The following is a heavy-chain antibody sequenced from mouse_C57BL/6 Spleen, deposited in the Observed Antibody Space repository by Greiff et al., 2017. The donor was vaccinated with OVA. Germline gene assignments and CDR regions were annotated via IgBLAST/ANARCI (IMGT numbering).Heavy chain of an antibody. CDR1: GYAFSSSW. D-gene: IGHD1-1*01. CDR3: ARFITTVGYFDV. CDR2: IYPGDGDT. V-gene: IGHV1-82*01. J-gene: IGHJ1*03. Sequence: QVQLKESGPELVKPGASVKISCKASGYAFSSSWMNWVKQRPGKGLEWIGRIYPGDGDTNYNGKFKGKATLTADKSSSTAYMQLSSLTSEDSAVYFCARFITTVGYFDVWGTGTTVTVSS.